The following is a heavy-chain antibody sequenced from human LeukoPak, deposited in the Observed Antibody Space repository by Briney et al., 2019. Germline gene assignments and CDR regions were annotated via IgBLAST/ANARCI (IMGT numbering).Heavy chain of an antibody. Sequence: GGSLRLSCKVSGFTVSSNYMSWVRQAPGKGLEWVSIIYSGGYTHYADSVKGRFAISRDSPKNTLYLQMNSLRAEDTAVYYCARGIDCWGQGTLVTVSS. CDR2: IYSGGYT. CDR3: ARGIDC. J-gene: IGHJ4*02. CDR1: GFTVSSNY. V-gene: IGHV3-66*02.